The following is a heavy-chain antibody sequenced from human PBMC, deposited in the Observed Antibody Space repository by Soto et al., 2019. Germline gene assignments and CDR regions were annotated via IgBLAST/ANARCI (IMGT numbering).Heavy chain of an antibody. CDR2: MYHGGTT. CDR3: ARRGVRAAATNWFEP. D-gene: IGHD6-13*01. CDR1: GGSISSGSYY. J-gene: IGHJ5*02. Sequence: SETLSLTCSVSGGSISSGSYYWGWIRQTPGRGLEWIASMYHGGTTYSNPSLKSRVTISVDTSKNQFSLRLTSVTAADAAVYYCARRGVRAAATNWFEPWGQGTLVTVS. V-gene: IGHV4-39*01.